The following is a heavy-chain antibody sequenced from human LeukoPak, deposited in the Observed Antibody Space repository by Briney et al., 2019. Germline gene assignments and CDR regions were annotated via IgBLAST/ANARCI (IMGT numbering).Heavy chain of an antibody. Sequence: ASVTVSFKASGYTFTNNYLHWVRHAPGQGLEWMGMIYPRDGSTSYAQNFQGRVTVTRDTSTTTVHMELRGLRSEDTAVYYCARDQEGFDYWGQGTVVTVSS. J-gene: IGHJ4*02. CDR1: GYTFTNNY. CDR3: ARDQEGFDY. V-gene: IGHV1-46*01. CDR2: IYPRDGST.